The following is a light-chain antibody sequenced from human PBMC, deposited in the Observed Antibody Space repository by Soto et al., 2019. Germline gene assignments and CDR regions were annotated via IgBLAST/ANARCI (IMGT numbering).Light chain of an antibody. CDR1: QSVNSN. Sequence: EIVMTQSPATLSVSPGERATLSCRASQSVNSNLAWYQQKPGQAPRVLIYGASTRATGIPARFSGSGSGTEFTLTISSLHSEDFAVYYCQQYNKWPPWTCGQGTKVEIK. CDR2: GAS. CDR3: QQYNKWPPWT. J-gene: IGKJ1*01. V-gene: IGKV3-15*01.